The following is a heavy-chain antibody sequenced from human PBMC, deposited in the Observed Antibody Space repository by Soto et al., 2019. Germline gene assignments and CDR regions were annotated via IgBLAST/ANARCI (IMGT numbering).Heavy chain of an antibody. CDR1: GGSFSGYY. Sequence: SETLSLTCAVYGGSFSGYYWSWIRQPPGKGLEWIGEINHSGSTNYNPSLKSRVTIPVDTSKNQFSLKLSSVTAADTAVYYCARGRLWFTQQRYYYYYSMDVWGQGTTVTVSS. CDR2: INHSGST. D-gene: IGHD5-18*01. V-gene: IGHV4-34*01. CDR3: ARGRLWFTQQRYYYYYSMDV. J-gene: IGHJ6*02.